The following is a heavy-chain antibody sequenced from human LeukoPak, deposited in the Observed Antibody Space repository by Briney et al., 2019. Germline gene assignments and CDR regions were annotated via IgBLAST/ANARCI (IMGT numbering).Heavy chain of an antibody. CDR3: AKDRWYFDY. Sequence: GGSLRLSCAASGFTFSSYEMNWVRQAPGKGLEWVSYISSSGSTIYYADSVKGRFTISRDNSKNTLYLQMNSLRAEGTAVYYCAKDRWYFDYWGQGTLVTVSS. J-gene: IGHJ4*02. D-gene: IGHD4-23*01. V-gene: IGHV3-48*03. CDR1: GFTFSSYE. CDR2: ISSSGSTI.